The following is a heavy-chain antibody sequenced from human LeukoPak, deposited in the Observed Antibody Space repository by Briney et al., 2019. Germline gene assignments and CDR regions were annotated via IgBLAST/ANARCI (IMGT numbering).Heavy chain of an antibody. D-gene: IGHD6-13*01. CDR3: EVAAADDAFDI. J-gene: IGHJ3*02. CDR2: FDPEDGET. V-gene: IGHV1-24*01. Sequence: ASVKVSCKVSGHTLTELFMHWVRQAPGKGLEWMGGFDPEDGETIYAQKFQGRVTMTEDTSTDTAYMELSSLRSEDTAVYYCEVAAADDAFDIWGQGTMVTVSS. CDR1: GHTLTELF.